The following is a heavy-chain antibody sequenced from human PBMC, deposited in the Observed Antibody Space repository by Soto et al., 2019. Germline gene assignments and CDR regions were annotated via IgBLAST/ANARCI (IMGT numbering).Heavy chain of an antibody. CDR2: ITSRGGST. CDR3: AKDRGDNSNWISLIEY. D-gene: IGHD6-13*01. CDR1: GFTFSSYA. J-gene: IGHJ4*02. Sequence: EVQLLESGGGLVQPGGSLRLSCAASGFTFSSYAMTWVRQAPGKGLEWVSVITSRGGSTYYADSVKGRFTISRVNSQNTLYLQMNSLRAEDTAVYYCAKDRGDNSNWISLIEYWGQGTLVTVSS. V-gene: IGHV3-23*01.